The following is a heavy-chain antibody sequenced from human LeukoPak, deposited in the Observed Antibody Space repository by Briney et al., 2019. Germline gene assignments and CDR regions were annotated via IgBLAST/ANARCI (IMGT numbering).Heavy chain of an antibody. CDR1: GGSFSGYY. V-gene: IGHV4-34*01. CDR3: ARGLRRRDYYGSGSYGVYYYGMDV. D-gene: IGHD3-10*01. J-gene: IGHJ6*02. CDR2: INHSGST. Sequence: SETLSLTCAVYGGSFSGYYWSWIRQPPGKGLEWIGGINHSGSTNYNPSLKSRVTISVDTSKNQFSLKLSSVTAADTAVYYCARGLRRRDYYGSGSYGVYYYGMDVWGQGTTVTVSS.